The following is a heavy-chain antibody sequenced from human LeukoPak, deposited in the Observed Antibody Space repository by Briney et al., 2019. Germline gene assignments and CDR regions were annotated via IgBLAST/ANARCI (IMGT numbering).Heavy chain of an antibody. Sequence: GGSLRLSCAASGFTFSSYAMSWVRQAPGKGLEWVSAISGSGGSTYYADSVKGRFTISRDNSKNTLYLQMNSLRAEDTAVYYCAKDQGSVAAAVSWFDPWGQGTLVTVSP. J-gene: IGHJ5*02. CDR3: AKDQGSVAAAVSWFDP. CDR2: ISGSGGST. D-gene: IGHD6-13*01. CDR1: GFTFSSYA. V-gene: IGHV3-23*01.